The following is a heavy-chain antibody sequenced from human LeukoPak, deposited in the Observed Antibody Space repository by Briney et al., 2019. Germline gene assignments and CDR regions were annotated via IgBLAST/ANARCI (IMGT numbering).Heavy chain of an antibody. Sequence: GGSLRLSCAASGFTFSSYSMNWVRQAPGKGLEWVSSISSSSSSYIYYADSAKGRFTISRDNAKNSLYLQMNSLRAEDTAVYYCARDRVVRGVIIRFDYWGQGTLVTVSS. CDR3: ARDRVVRGVIIRFDY. V-gene: IGHV3-21*01. D-gene: IGHD3-10*01. J-gene: IGHJ4*02. CDR2: ISSSSSSYI. CDR1: GFTFSSYS.